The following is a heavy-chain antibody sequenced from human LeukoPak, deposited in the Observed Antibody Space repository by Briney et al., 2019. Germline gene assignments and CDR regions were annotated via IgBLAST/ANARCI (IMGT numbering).Heavy chain of an antibody. Sequence: PGGSLRLSCAASGFTFSSYAMSWVRQAAGHGLEWVSAFSGSGGSTYYADSVKGRFTIPRDNSKNSLYLQMNSLRGEDTAVYYCEREGLIRFRDAFDIWGQKTMITVSS. V-gene: IGHV3-23*01. J-gene: IGHJ3*02. CDR1: GFTFSSYA. CDR2: FSGSGGST. CDR3: EREGLIRFRDAFDI. D-gene: IGHD3-3*01.